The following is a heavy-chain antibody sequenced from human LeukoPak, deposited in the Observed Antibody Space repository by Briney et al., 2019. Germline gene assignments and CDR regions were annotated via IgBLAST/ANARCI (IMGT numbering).Heavy chain of an antibody. CDR2: INPSGGST. D-gene: IGHD6-19*01. CDR3: ASDITVAGTGGVY. V-gene: IGHV1-46*01. CDR1: GYTFTSYY. Sequence: GASVKVSCKASGYTFTSYYMYWVRQAPGQGLEWMGIINPSGGSTRYAQKFQGRVTMTRDTSTSTAYMELSSLRSEDTAVYYCASDITVAGTGGVYWGQGTLVTVSS. J-gene: IGHJ4*02.